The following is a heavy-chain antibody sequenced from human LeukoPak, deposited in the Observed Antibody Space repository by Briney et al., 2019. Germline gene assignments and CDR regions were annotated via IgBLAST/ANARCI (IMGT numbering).Heavy chain of an antibody. CDR1: GYSISSGYY. J-gene: IGHJ4*02. Sequence: SETLSLTCTVSGYSISSGYYWGWIRQPPGKGLEWIGSIYYSGSTYYNPSLKSRVTISVDTSKNQFSLKLSSVTAADTAVYYCARQVSGEYDYWGQGTLVTVSS. D-gene: IGHD2-15*01. CDR3: ARQVSGEYDY. V-gene: IGHV4-38-2*02. CDR2: IYYSGST.